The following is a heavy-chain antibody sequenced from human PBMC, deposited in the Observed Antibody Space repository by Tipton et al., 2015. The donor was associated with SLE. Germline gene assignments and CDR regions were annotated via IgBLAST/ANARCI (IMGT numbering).Heavy chain of an antibody. CDR3: AKEPGPVGITVTGPPDF. CDR2: ISYDGSNK. CDR1: GFTFSTYA. Sequence: SLRLSCAASGFTFSTYAMHWVRQAPGKGLEWVALISYDGSNKYYADSVKGRFTISRDNSKNTLYLQMNSLRAEDTAVYYCAKEPGPVGITVTGPPDFWGQGTPVTVSS. V-gene: IGHV3-30*04. D-gene: IGHD6-19*01. J-gene: IGHJ4*02.